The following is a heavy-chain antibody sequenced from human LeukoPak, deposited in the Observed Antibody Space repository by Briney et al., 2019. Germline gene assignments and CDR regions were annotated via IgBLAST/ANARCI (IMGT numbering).Heavy chain of an antibody. J-gene: IGHJ6*03. D-gene: IGHD3-3*01. Sequence: GGSLRLSCAASGFTSGSDWMHWFRQAPGKGPEWVSRIDDDGTDAHYAVSVKGRFTISRDNAKNTLYLQMNSLRGEDTAVYYCARGMLSSAGYHWYYYMDVWGKGAMVTVSS. CDR3: ARGMLSSAGYHWYYYMDV. V-gene: IGHV3-74*01. CDR2: IDDDGTDA. CDR1: GFTSGSDW.